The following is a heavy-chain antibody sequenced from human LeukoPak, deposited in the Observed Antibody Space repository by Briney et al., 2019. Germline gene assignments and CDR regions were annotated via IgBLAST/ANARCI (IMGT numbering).Heavy chain of an antibody. Sequence: GGSLRLSCAASGFTFSDYYMSWIRQAPGKGLDWVSYISSSGSTIYYADSVKGRFTISRDNAKNSLYLQMNSLRAEDTAVYYCARDDLSANPDYWGQGTLVTVSS. D-gene: IGHD4/OR15-4a*01. J-gene: IGHJ4*02. CDR1: GFTFSDYY. CDR3: ARDDLSANPDY. V-gene: IGHV3-11*04. CDR2: ISSSGSTI.